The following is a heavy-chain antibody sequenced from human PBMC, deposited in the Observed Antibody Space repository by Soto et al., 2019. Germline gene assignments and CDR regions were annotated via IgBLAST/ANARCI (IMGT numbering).Heavy chain of an antibody. Sequence: EVQLLESGGGLVQPGGSLRLSCAAYGFKFSSYVMSWGRQAPGKGLEWVSAISGSGGSTYYTDSVKGRFTISRDNSKNTLYLQMNSLRAEDTALYYCAKSIPAGIPYYFDSWGQGTLVTVSS. CDR2: ISGSGGST. D-gene: IGHD6-13*01. V-gene: IGHV3-23*01. J-gene: IGHJ4*02. CDR3: AKSIPAGIPYYFDS. CDR1: GFKFSSYV.